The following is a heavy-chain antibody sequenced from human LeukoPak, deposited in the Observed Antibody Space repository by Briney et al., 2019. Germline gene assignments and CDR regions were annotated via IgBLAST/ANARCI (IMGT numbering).Heavy chain of an antibody. D-gene: IGHD3-22*01. CDR1: GGSISSGSYY. Sequence: SETLSLTCTVSGGSISSGSYYWSWIRQPAGKGLEWIGRIYTSGSTNYNPSLKSRVTISVDTSKNQFSLKLSSVTAADTAVYYCARDYSNHRTMIVANDAFDIWGQGTMVTVSS. V-gene: IGHV4-61*02. CDR3: ARDYSNHRTMIVANDAFDI. CDR2: IYTSGST. J-gene: IGHJ3*02.